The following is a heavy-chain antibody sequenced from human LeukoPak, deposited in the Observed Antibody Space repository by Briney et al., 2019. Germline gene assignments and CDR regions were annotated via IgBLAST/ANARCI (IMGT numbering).Heavy chain of an antibody. Sequence: PSETLSLTCTVSGGSISSYYWSWIRQPPGKGLEWIGYIYYSGSTNYNPSLKSLVTISVDTSKNQFSLKLSSVTAADTAVYYCARALWFGEGGAFDIWGQGTMVTVSS. CDR1: GGSISSYY. CDR3: ARALWFGEGGAFDI. CDR2: IYYSGST. V-gene: IGHV4-59*01. J-gene: IGHJ3*02. D-gene: IGHD3-10*01.